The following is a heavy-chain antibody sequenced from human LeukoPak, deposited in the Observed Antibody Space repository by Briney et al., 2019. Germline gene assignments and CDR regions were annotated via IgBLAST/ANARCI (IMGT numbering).Heavy chain of an antibody. CDR2: ISAYNGNT. J-gene: IGHJ4*02. CDR3: ARDRSSGWTGVFDY. Sequence: ASVKVSCRASGYTFTSYGISWVRQAPGQGLEWMGWISAYNGNTNYAQKFQGRVTMTTDTSTSTAYTELRSLGFDDTAVYYCARDRSSGWTGVFDYWGQGTLVTVSS. CDR1: GYTFTSYG. V-gene: IGHV1-18*01. D-gene: IGHD6-19*01.